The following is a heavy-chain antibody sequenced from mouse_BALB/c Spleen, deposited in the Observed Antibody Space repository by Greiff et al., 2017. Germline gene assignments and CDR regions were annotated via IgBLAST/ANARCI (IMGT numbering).Heavy chain of an antibody. CDR2: IYPGSGST. J-gene: IGHJ1*01. Sequence: QVQLQQSGPELVKPGASVKMSCKASGYTFTDYVISWVKQRTGQGLEWIGEIYPGSGSTYYNEKFKGKATLTADKSSNTAYMQLSSLTSEDSAVYFCARGDYYGSSYWYFDVWGAGTTVTVSS. D-gene: IGHD1-1*01. V-gene: IGHV1-77*01. CDR3: ARGDYYGSSYWYFDV. CDR1: GYTFTDYV.